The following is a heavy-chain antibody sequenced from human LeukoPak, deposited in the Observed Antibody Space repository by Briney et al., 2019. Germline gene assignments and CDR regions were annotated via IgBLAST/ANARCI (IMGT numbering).Heavy chain of an antibody. V-gene: IGHV3-23*01. D-gene: IGHD6-13*01. CDR3: AKDGGIAEAGGWFDP. CDR1: VLTLSSDA. J-gene: IGHJ5*02. CDR2: ISAGVGSP. Sequence: VRSLRLSCAASVLTLSSDAMSSVRESAGKGLECVSAISAGVGSPYYAESLKGRVGIPRENSKNTLYLQMNSLRTEDTAVYHGAKDGGIAEAGGWFDPWGQGNLVTASS.